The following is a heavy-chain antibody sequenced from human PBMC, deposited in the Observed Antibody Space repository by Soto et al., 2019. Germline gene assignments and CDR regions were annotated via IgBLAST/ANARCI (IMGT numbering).Heavy chain of an antibody. D-gene: IGHD3-3*01. CDR1: GGSISSGDYY. J-gene: IGHJ6*02. Sequence: PSETLSLTCTVSGGSISSGDYYWSWIRQPPGRGLEWIGYIYYSGSTYYTPSLKSRVTISVDTSKNQFSLKLSSVTAADTAVYYCARETPYYCWSGSYYYYGMDVWGQGTTVTVSS. CDR2: IYYSGST. CDR3: ARETPYYCWSGSYYYYGMDV. V-gene: IGHV4-30-4*01.